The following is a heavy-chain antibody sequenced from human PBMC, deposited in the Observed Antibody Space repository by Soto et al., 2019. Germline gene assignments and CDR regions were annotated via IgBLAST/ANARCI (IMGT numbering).Heavy chain of an antibody. Sequence: QVHLVQSGAEVKKPGASVKVSCQGSGYAFTTYAITWVRQAPGQGLEWMGWISAHNGNTNYAQKLQGRVTVTRDTATSTDNMELRSLRYDDTAEYYCARGRSVDYWGQGALVTVSS. CDR3: ARGRSVDY. V-gene: IGHV1-18*01. J-gene: IGHJ4*02. CDR2: ISAHNGNT. CDR1: GYAFTTYA.